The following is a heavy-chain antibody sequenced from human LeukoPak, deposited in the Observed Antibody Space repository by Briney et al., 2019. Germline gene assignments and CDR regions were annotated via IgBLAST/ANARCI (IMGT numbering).Heavy chain of an antibody. CDR3: ARHGLGIAAAGTTYYMDV. J-gene: IGHJ6*03. Sequence: SETLSLTCTVSGGSISSYYWSWIRQPPGKGLEWIGYIYYSGSTNYNPSLKSRVTISVDTSKNQFSLKLSSVTAADTAIYYCARHGLGIAAAGTTYYMDVWGKGTTVTISS. D-gene: IGHD6-13*01. CDR2: IYYSGST. V-gene: IGHV4-59*08. CDR1: GGSISSYY.